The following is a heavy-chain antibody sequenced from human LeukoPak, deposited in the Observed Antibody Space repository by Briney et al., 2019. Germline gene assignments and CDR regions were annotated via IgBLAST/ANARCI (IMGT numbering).Heavy chain of an antibody. J-gene: IGHJ4*02. CDR3: ARRSVGAPPTFDY. Sequence: GGPLRLSCAASGFTFSDYYMSWIRQAPGKGLEWVSYISSSGSTIYYADSVKGRFTISRDNAKNSLYLQMNSLRAEDTAVYYCARRSVGAPPTFDYWGQGTQVTVSS. CDR1: GFTFSDYY. V-gene: IGHV3-11*01. CDR2: ISSSGSTI. D-gene: IGHD1-26*01.